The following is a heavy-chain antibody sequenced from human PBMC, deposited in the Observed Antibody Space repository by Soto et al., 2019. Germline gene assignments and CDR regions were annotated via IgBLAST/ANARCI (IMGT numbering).Heavy chain of an antibody. J-gene: IGHJ6*03. CDR3: ARGDSLDEKIWWLLPEGYYYYYMDV. CDR2: INSDGSST. V-gene: IGHV3-74*01. Sequence: GGSLRLSCAASGFTFSSYWMHWVRQAPGKGLVWVSRINSDGSSTSYADSVKGRFTISRDNAKNTLYLQMNSLRAEDTAVYYCARGDSLDEKIWWLLPEGYYYYYMDVWGKGTTVTVSS. CDR1: GFTFSSYW. D-gene: IGHD5-12*01.